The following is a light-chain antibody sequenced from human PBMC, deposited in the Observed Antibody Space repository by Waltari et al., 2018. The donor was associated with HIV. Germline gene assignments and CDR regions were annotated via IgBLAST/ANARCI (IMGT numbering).Light chain of an antibody. CDR2: AAS. CDR3: QQYYSYPWT. J-gene: IGKJ1*01. Sequence: AIRMTQSPSSFSASTGDRVTITCRASQGISSYLAWYQQKPGKAPKLLIYAASTWQSGVPSRFSGSGSVTDFTLTISCLQSEDFATYYCQQYYSYPWTFGQGTKVEIK. CDR1: QGISSY. V-gene: IGKV1-8*01.